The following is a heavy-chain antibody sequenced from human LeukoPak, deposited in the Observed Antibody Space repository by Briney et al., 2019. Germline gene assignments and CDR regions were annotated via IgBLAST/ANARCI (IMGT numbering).Heavy chain of an antibody. CDR3: ARADFWSGYLDY. J-gene: IGHJ4*02. CDR1: GYTFVSYG. V-gene: IGHV1-18*01. Sequence: ASVKVSCKASGYTFVSYGITWVRQAPGQGLEWMGWISGYNGNRKIAQNFQGRVTMTTDSSTSTAYMELGSLRSDDTAVYYCARADFWSGYLDYWGQGTLVTVSS. CDR2: ISGYNGNR. D-gene: IGHD3-3*01.